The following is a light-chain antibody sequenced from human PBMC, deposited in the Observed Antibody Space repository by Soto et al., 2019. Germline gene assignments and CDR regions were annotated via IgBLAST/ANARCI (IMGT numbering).Light chain of an antibody. Sequence: SYELTQPPSVSVSPGQTASITCSGDKLGDKYACWYQQKPGQSPVVVIYQDSKRPSGIPERFSGSNSGNTATLTISGTHAMDEADYYCQAWDSSTAVFGGGTKLTVL. CDR2: QDS. V-gene: IGLV3-1*01. CDR3: QAWDSSTAV. CDR1: KLGDKY. J-gene: IGLJ2*01.